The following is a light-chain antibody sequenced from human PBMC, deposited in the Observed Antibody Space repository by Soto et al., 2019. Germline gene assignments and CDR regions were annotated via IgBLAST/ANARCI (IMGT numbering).Light chain of an antibody. CDR2: AAS. CDR3: LQHNTYPWT. J-gene: IGKJ1*01. V-gene: IGKV1-17*01. Sequence: DIQMTQSPSSLSASVGDRVTITYRASQSVSSYLSWYQRKPGKAPKLLIYAASSLQSGVPSRFSGSGSGTEFTLTISSLQPEDFATYYCLQHNTYPWTFGQGTKVDIK. CDR1: QSVSSY.